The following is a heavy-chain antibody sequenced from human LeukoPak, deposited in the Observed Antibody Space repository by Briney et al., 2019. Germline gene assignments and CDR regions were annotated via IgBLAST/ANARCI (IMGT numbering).Heavy chain of an antibody. CDR3: ARNVGPRDYYNSSGYYPPGAFYI. CDR2: ISAYNGNT. Sequence: ASVKVSCKASGYTFTSYGISWVRQAPGQGLEWMGWISAYNGNTNYAQKLQGRVTMTTDTSTSTAYMELRSLRSDDTAVYYCARNVGPRDYYNSSGYYPPGAFYIGGQGKMVTVSS. CDR1: GYTFTSYG. D-gene: IGHD3-22*01. V-gene: IGHV1-18*01. J-gene: IGHJ3*02.